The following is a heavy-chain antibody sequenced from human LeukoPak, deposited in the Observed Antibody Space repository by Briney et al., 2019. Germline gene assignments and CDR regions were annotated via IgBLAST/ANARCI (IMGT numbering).Heavy chain of an antibody. V-gene: IGHV4-34*01. CDR3: ARGRRYYYGMDV. CDR1: GGSFSGYY. Sequence: SETLSLTCAVYGGSFSGYYWNWIRQPPGKGLEWIGEINHSGSTNYNPSLKSRVTISVDTSKNQFSLKLSSVTAADTAVYYCARGRRYYYGMDVWGKGTTVTVSS. J-gene: IGHJ6*04. CDR2: INHSGST.